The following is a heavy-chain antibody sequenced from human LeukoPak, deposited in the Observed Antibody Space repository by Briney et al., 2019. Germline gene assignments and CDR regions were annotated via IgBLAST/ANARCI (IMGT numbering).Heavy chain of an antibody. D-gene: IGHD6-13*01. CDR1: GGSISSYY. Sequence: SETLSLTCIVSGGSISSYYWSWIRQPPGKGLEWIGYIYYSGSTNYNPSLKSRVTISVDTSKNQFSLKLTSVTAADTAVYYCAREMVGGYSSSWNNWFDPWGQGTLVTVSS. J-gene: IGHJ5*02. CDR3: AREMVGGYSSSWNNWFDP. V-gene: IGHV4-59*01. CDR2: IYYSGST.